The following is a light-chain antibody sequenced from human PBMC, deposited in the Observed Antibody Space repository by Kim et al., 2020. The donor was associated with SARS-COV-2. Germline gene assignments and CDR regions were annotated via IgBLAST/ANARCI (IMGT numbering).Light chain of an antibody. J-gene: IGKJ1*01. Sequence: EIVLTQSPGTLSLSPGERATLSCRASQTVSNTYLAWYQQRPGQAPRLLIYAASSKATDIPDRFIGSGSETDFTLTISRLEPEDFAVYYCQQYGRSLWTFGQGTKVDIK. CDR3: QQYGRSLWT. CDR1: QTVSNTY. CDR2: AAS. V-gene: IGKV3-20*01.